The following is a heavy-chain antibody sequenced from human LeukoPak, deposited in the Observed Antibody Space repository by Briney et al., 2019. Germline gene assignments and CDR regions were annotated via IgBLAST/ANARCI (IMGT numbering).Heavy chain of an antibody. CDR2: ISGSGGTT. Sequence: GGSLRLSCAASGFTFSNYAMSWVRQAPGKGLEWVSAISGSGGTTYYADSVKGRFTISRDNSMNTLYLQMNSLRAEDTVVFYCARGDCSSTSCSSTPKNWFDPWGQGILVSVSS. J-gene: IGHJ5*02. CDR3: ARGDCSSTSCSSTPKNWFDP. CDR1: GFTFSNYA. D-gene: IGHD2-2*01. V-gene: IGHV3-23*01.